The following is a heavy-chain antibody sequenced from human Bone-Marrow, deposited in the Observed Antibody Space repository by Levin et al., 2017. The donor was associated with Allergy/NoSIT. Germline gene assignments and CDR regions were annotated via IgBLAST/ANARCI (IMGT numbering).Heavy chain of an antibody. CDR2: IIPIFGTA. D-gene: IGHD2-15*01. CDR3: ARNRYCSGGSCYSHAFDI. V-gene: IGHV1-69*06. J-gene: IGHJ3*02. Sequence: KISCKASGGTFSSYAISWVRQAPGQGLEWMGGIIPIFGTANYAQKFQGRVTITADKSTSTAYMELSSLRSEDTAVYYCARNRYCSGGSCYSHAFDIWGQGTMVTVSS. CDR1: GGTFSSYA.